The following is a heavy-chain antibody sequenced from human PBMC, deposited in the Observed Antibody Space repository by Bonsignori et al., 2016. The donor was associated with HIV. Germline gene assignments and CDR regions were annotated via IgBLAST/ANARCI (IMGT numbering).Heavy chain of an antibody. CDR2: IYYSGST. V-gene: IGHV4-30-4*01. J-gene: IGHJ6*03. D-gene: IGHD6-13*01. CDR3: ARVTYPIAAAGTSYYYYYMDV. Sequence: WIRQPPGKGLEWIGYIYYSGSTNYNPSLRSRLTISVDTSKNQFSLKLSSVTAADTAVYYCARVTYPIAAAGTSYYYYYMDVWGKGTTVTVSS.